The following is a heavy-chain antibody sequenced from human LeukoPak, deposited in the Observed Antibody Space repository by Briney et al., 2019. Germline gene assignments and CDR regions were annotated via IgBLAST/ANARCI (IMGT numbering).Heavy chain of an antibody. J-gene: IGHJ4*02. CDR3: ATAYSSGGLK. Sequence: SESLSLTCTVSGGSISSYYWSWIRQPPGKGLEWIGCIYYSGSTNYNPSLKSRVTISVDTSKNQFSLKLSSVTAADTAVYYCATAYSSGGLKWGQGTLVTVSS. CDR2: IYYSGST. CDR1: GGSISSYY. V-gene: IGHV4-59*08. D-gene: IGHD6-19*01.